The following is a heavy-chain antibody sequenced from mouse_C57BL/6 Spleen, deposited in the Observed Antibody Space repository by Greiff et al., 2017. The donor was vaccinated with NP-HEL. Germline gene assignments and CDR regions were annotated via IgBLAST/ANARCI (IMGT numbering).Heavy chain of an antibody. Sequence: EVQLQQSGPELVKPGASVKISCKASGYTFTDYYMNWVKQSHGKSLEWIGDINPNNGGTSYNQKFKGKATLTVDKSSSTAYMELRSLTSEDSAVYYCARGGYHFDYWGQGTTRTVSS. V-gene: IGHV1-26*01. CDR3: ARGGYHFDY. D-gene: IGHD3-2*02. J-gene: IGHJ2*01. CDR1: GYTFTDYY. CDR2: INPNNGGT.